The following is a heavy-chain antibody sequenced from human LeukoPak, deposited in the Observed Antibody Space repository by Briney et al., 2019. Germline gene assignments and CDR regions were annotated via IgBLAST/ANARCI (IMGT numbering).Heavy chain of an antibody. CDR1: GYTFTNYY. Sequence: ASVKVSCKASGYTFTNYYMHWVRQAPGQGLEWMGIVNPSGSSTTYAQKFQGRVTMTGDTSTSTVYMELSSLRSADTAVYYCARDLGYCTNGVCHTRFDYWGQGTLVAVSS. CDR3: ARDLGYCTNGVCHTRFDY. CDR2: VNPSGSST. J-gene: IGHJ4*02. D-gene: IGHD2-8*01. V-gene: IGHV1-46*01.